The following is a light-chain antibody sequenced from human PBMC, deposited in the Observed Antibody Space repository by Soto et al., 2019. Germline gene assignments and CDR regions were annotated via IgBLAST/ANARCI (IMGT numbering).Light chain of an antibody. Sequence: QSVLTQPASVSGSPGQSITISCTGTSSDVGGFYYVSLYRQHPGRAPKLMIYYVSYRPLGVSNRFSGSKSGNTSSLTISGLQAEDEADYYCSSYTRSSTYVFGTGTKVTVL. J-gene: IGLJ1*01. CDR3: SSYTRSSTYV. V-gene: IGLV2-14*01. CDR2: YVS. CDR1: SSDVGGFYY.